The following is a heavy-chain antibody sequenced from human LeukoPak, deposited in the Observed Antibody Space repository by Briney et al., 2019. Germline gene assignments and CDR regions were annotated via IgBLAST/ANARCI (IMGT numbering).Heavy chain of an antibody. D-gene: IGHD3-3*01. Sequence: ASVKVSCKTSGYSFISYGISWVRQTPGQGLEWMGWISAYNGNTNYAQKLQGRVTMTTDTSTSTAYMELRSLISDDTAVYYCARGPFGRFLEWYYFDYWGQGTLVTVSA. CDR1: GYSFISYG. J-gene: IGHJ4*02. V-gene: IGHV1-18*01. CDR2: ISAYNGNT. CDR3: ARGPFGRFLEWYYFDY.